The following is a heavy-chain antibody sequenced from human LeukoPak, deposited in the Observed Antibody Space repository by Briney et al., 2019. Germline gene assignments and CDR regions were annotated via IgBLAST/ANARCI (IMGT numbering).Heavy chain of an antibody. CDR1: GGTFSSYA. D-gene: IGHD2-2*01. V-gene: IGHV1-69*13. CDR2: IIPIFGTA. CDR3: ARAHEYHDLLIDY. Sequence: SVYLSCKASGGTFSSYAISWVRQAPGQGLGGMGGIIPIFGTANYAQKFQGRVTITAGESTSTACMELSSLRSEDTAVYYCARAHEYHDLLIDYWGQGTLITVSS. J-gene: IGHJ4*02.